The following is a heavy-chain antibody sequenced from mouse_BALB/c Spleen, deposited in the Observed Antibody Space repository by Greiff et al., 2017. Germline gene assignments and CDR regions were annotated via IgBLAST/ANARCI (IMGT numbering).Heavy chain of an antibody. Sequence: VQGVESGPGLVAPSQSLSITCTVSGFSLTDYGVSWIRQPPGKGLEWLGVIWGGGSTYYNSALKSRLSISKDNSKSQVFLKMNSLQTDDTAMYYCAKQGGYGSYYAMDYWGQGTSVTVSS. CDR2: IWGGGST. CDR3: AKQGGYGSYYAMDY. CDR1: GFSLTDYG. D-gene: IGHD2-10*02. J-gene: IGHJ4*01. V-gene: IGHV2-6-5*01.